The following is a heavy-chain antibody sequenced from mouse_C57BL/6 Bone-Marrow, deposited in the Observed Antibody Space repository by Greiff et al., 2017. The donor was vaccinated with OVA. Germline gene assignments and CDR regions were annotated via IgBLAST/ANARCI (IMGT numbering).Heavy chain of an antibody. J-gene: IGHJ3*01. CDR2: INPGSGGT. D-gene: IGHD1-1*01. CDR3: AKRRSFGY. CDR1: GYAFTNYL. Sequence: VQLQQSGAELVRPGTSVKVSCKASGYAFTNYLIEWVKQRPGQGLEWIGVINPGSGGTNYNEKFKGKATLTADKSSSTAYMQLSSLTSEDSAVYFCAKRRSFGYWGQGTLVTVSA. V-gene: IGHV1-54*01.